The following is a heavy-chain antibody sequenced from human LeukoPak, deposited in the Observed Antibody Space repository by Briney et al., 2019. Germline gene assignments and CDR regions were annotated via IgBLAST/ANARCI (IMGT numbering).Heavy chain of an antibody. CDR2: INPNSGGT. CDR3: ARDTGDSSGYYLGY. Sequence: ASVKVSCKASGYTFTGYYMHWVRQAPGQGLEWMGWINPNSGGTNYAQKFQGRVSMTRDTSISTAYMELSRLRSDDTAVYYCARDTGDSSGYYLGYWGQGTLVTVSS. J-gene: IGHJ4*02. CDR1: GYTFTGYY. V-gene: IGHV1-2*02. D-gene: IGHD3-22*01.